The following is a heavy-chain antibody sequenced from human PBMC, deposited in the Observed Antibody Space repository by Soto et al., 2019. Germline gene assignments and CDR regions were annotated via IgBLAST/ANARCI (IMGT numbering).Heavy chain of an antibody. D-gene: IGHD3-3*01. CDR1: GYTFTTYD. CDR3: ARERKFDFWRKGLDV. J-gene: IGHJ6*02. Sequence: ASVKVSFKSSGYTFTTYDINWVRQAPGQGLEWLGWMDPNSGSTGYAQNFQGRITMTRNISRNTAHMELSSLQSEDTAVYYCARERKFDFWRKGLDVWGQGTTVTVSS. CDR2: MDPNSGST. V-gene: IGHV1-8*01.